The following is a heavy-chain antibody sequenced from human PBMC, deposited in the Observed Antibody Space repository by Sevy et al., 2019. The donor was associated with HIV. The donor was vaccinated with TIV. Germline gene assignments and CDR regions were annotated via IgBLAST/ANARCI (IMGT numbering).Heavy chain of an antibody. J-gene: IGHJ4*02. Sequence: GGSLRLSCAASGFTFSSYWMSWVRQAPGKGLEWVANIKQDGSEKYYVDSVKGRFTISRDNAKNSPYLQMNSLRAEDTAVYYCARDLPYCSGGSCATDPFDYWGQGTLVIVSS. V-gene: IGHV3-7*03. D-gene: IGHD2-15*01. CDR1: GFTFSSYW. CDR3: ARDLPYCSGGSCATDPFDY. CDR2: IKQDGSEK.